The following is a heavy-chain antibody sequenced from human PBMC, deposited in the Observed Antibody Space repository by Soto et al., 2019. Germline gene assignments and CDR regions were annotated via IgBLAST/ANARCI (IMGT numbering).Heavy chain of an antibody. CDR1: GGSISSSSYY. CDR3: AITVVTRYYYGMDV. CDR2: IYYSGST. Sequence: QLQLQESGPGLVKPSETLSLTCTVSGGSISSSSYYWGWIRQPPGKGLEWIGSIYYSGSTYYNPSLKSRVTISVDTYKNQFSLKLSSVTAADTAVYYCAITVVTRYYYGMDVWGQGTTVTVSS. J-gene: IGHJ6*02. V-gene: IGHV4-39*01. D-gene: IGHD2-21*02.